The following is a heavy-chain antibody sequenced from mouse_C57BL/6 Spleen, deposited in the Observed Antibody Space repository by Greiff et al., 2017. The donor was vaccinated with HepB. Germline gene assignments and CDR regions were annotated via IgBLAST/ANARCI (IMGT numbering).Heavy chain of an antibody. Sequence: VQLQQPGAELVKPGASVKLSCKASGYTFTSYWMHWVKQRPGQGLEWIGMIHPNSGSTNYNEKFKSKATLTVDKSSSTAYMQLSSLTSEDSAVYYCATVVATRGAMDYWGQGTSVTVSS. CDR2: IHPNSGST. V-gene: IGHV1-64*01. CDR3: ATVVATRGAMDY. CDR1: GYTFTSYW. J-gene: IGHJ4*01. D-gene: IGHD1-1*01.